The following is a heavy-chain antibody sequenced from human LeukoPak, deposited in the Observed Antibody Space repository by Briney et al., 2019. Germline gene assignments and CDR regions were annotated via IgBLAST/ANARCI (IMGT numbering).Heavy chain of an antibody. CDR1: GGSISNGNYY. CDR2: ISYSGST. Sequence: SETLSLTCTVSGGSISNGNYYWSWIRQPPGKGLEWIGYISYSGSTYYNPSLKSRFTISVDTSKNQFFLKLNSVTAADTAVYYCARDSGYYDSSGYYENDYFDYWGQGTLVTVSS. CDR3: ARDSGYYDSSGYYENDYFDY. V-gene: IGHV4-30-4*01. D-gene: IGHD3-22*01. J-gene: IGHJ4*02.